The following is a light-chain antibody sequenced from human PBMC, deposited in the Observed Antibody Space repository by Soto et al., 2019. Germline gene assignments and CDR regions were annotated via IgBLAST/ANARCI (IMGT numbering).Light chain of an antibody. CDR2: AAS. V-gene: IGKV1-12*01. J-gene: IGKJ4*01. CDR1: PGINSW. CDR3: HPANSFPLT. Sequence: DIQMPHSPSSVSASVGDRITITFRASPGINSWLAWYQHKPVTAPKLLLYAASTLQSGVPSRFSGSGSWTDFTLTISSLQPEDFATYYCHPANSFPLTCGGGTKVEI.